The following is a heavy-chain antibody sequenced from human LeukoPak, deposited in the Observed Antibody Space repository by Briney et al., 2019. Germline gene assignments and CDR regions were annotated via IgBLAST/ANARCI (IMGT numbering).Heavy chain of an antibody. CDR2: IYSGGST. J-gene: IGHJ3*02. Sequence: GGSLRLSCAASGFTVSSNYMSWVRQAPGKGLEWVSVIYSGGSTYYADSVKGRFTISRDNSKNTLYLQMNSLRAEDTAVYYCARQYSGWHGWGAFDIWGQGTMVTVSS. D-gene: IGHD6-19*01. CDR1: GFTVSSNY. CDR3: ARQYSGWHGWGAFDI. V-gene: IGHV3-53*01.